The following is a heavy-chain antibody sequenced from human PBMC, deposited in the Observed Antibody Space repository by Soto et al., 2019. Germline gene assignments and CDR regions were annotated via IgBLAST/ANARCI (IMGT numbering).Heavy chain of an antibody. V-gene: IGHV4-4*02. Sequence: QVQLQESGPGLLKPSGTLSLTCTVSGGSISSGNWFSWVRQSPGKGLEWIGEISHSGSTNYKPSLKSRVPISIAKSKNQLSLNLISVTAADTAVYYCARDLNYGSGSWDWGQGTMVTVSS. CDR2: ISHSGST. J-gene: IGHJ3*01. CDR1: GGSISSGNW. CDR3: ARDLNYGSGSWD. D-gene: IGHD3-10*01.